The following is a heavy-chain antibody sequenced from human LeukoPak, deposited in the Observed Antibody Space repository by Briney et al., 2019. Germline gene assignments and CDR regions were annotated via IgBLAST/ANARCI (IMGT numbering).Heavy chain of an antibody. CDR2: IYYSGST. CDR3: ARRKAGDIDY. CDR1: GGSISSYY. V-gene: IGHV4-59*08. Sequence: NSSETLSLTCTVSGGSISSYYWSWIRQPPGKGLEWIGYIYYSGSTNYNPSLKSRVTISVDASKNQFSLKLSSVTAADTAVYYCARRKAGDIDYWGQGTLVTVSS. J-gene: IGHJ4*02. D-gene: IGHD6-13*01.